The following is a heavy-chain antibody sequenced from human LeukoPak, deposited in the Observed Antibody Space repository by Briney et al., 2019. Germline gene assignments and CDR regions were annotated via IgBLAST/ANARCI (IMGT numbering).Heavy chain of an antibody. D-gene: IGHD6-13*01. V-gene: IGHV1-69*06. CDR1: GGTFISYA. CDR3: ATSIAADYYYYYMDV. J-gene: IGHJ6*03. CDR2: IIPIFGTA. Sequence: SVTVSFKASGGTFISYAISWVRQAPGQGLEWMGGIIPIFGTANYAQKFQGRVTITAGKSTSTAYMELSSLRSEDTAVYYCATSIAADYYYYYMDVWGKGTTVTVSS.